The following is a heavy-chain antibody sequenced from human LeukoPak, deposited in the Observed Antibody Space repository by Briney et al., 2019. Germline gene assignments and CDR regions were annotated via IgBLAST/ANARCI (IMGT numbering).Heavy chain of an antibody. V-gene: IGHV3-23*01. D-gene: IGHD6-13*01. CDR2: ISGSGGST. Sequence: PGGSLRLSCAASGFTFSSYAMSWVRQAPGKGLEWVSAISGSGGSTYYADSVKGRFTISRDNSKNTLYLQMNSLRPEDTAVYYCAKGDSSSWYRGAFDIWGQGTMVTVSS. CDR1: GFTFSSYA. J-gene: IGHJ3*02. CDR3: AKGDSSSWYRGAFDI.